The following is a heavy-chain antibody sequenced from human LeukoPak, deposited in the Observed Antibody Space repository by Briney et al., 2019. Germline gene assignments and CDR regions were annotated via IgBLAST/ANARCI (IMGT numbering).Heavy chain of an antibody. CDR1: GYTLTSYG. D-gene: IGHD3-3*01. CDR3: ARFGAGVGKPYGDY. CDR2: ISAYKGNT. V-gene: IGHV1-18*01. Sequence: ASVKVSCKASGYTLTSYGISWVRQAPGQGLEWMGWISAYKGNTKYAQKLQGRATMTTDTSTSTAYMELRSLTSDDTAVYYCARFGAGVGKPYGDYWGRGTLVTVSS. J-gene: IGHJ4*02.